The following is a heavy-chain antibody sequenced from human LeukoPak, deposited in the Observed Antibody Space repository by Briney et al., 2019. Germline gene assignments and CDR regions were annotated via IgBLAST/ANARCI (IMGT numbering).Heavy chain of an antibody. V-gene: IGHV4-39*01. J-gene: IGHJ4*02. CDR2: IYYSGNT. D-gene: IGHD3/OR15-3a*01. CDR1: GVSISSSNSY. CDR3: ARQTGSGLFILP. Sequence: SETLSLTCTVSGVSISSSNSYWGWIRQPPGKGLEWIGSIYYSGNTYYNASLKSQVSISIDTFENQFSLRLTSVTAADTAVYYCARQTGSGLFILPGGQGTLVTVSS.